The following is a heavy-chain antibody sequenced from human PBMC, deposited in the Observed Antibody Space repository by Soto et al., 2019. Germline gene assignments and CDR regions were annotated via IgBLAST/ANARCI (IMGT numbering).Heavy chain of an antibody. J-gene: IGHJ5*02. CDR3: ARETSLEWLHTGSNWFDP. CDR1: GFTFSDYY. D-gene: IGHD3-3*01. V-gene: IGHV3-11*06. Sequence: SLRLSCAASGFTFSDYYMSWIRQAPGKGLEWVSYISSSSSYTNYADSVKGRFTISRDNAKNSLYLQMNSLRAEDTAVYYCARETSLEWLHTGSNWFDPWGQGTLVTVSS. CDR2: ISSSSSYT.